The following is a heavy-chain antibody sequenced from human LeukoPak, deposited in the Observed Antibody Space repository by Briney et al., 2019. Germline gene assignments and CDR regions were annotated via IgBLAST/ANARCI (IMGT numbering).Heavy chain of an antibody. Sequence: PGGSLRLSCTASGFTFGDYAMSWFRQAPGKGLEWVGFTRSKAYGGTTEYAASVKGRFTISRDDSKSIAYLQMNSLKTEDTAVYYCTREDTTVTTPPDYWGQGTLVTVSS. J-gene: IGHJ4*02. CDR3: TREDTTVTTPPDY. D-gene: IGHD4-17*01. CDR1: GFTFGDYA. V-gene: IGHV3-49*03. CDR2: TRSKAYGGTT.